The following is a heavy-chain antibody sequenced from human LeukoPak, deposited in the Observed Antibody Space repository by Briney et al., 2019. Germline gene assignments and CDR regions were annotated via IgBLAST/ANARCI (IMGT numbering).Heavy chain of an antibody. J-gene: IGHJ3*02. CDR1: GFTVSSNY. D-gene: IGHD1-26*01. CDR2: IYSGGST. CDR3: ARDRVGSHDAFDI. V-gene: IGHV3-66*01. Sequence: GGSLRLSCAASGFTVSSNYMSWVRQAPGKGPEWVSVIYSGGSTYYADSVKGRFTISRDNSKNTLYLQMNSLRAEDTAVYYCARDRVGSHDAFDIWGQGTMVTFSS.